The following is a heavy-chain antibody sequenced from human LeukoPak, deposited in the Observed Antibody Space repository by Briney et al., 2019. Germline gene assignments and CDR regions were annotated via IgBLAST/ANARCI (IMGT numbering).Heavy chain of an antibody. V-gene: IGHV3-9*01. Sequence: PGGSLRLSCAASGFTFDDYAMHWVRQAPGKGLEWVSGISWNSGSIGYADSVKGRFTISRDNAKNSLYLQMNSLRAEDTALYYCAKDKRGDYAQSGTVFDPWGQGTLVTVSS. CDR2: ISWNSGSI. J-gene: IGHJ5*02. D-gene: IGHD4-17*01. CDR3: AKDKRGDYAQSGTVFDP. CDR1: GFTFDDYA.